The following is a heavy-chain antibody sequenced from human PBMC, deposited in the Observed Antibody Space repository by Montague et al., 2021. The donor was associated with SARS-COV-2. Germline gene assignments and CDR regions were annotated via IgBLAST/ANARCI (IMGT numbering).Heavy chain of an antibody. Sequence: GASLPSERLSWHWIRPSTSRVLDWLASTYYRSKWYNDSAPSVSGRATVKPDTSRNQFSLHLDSVTPEDTALYFCARKMDSSFDVWGKGTMVIVSS. CDR1: GASLPSERLS. J-gene: IGHJ3*01. V-gene: IGHV6-1*01. CDR3: ARKMDSSFDV. CDR2: TYYRSKWYN. D-gene: IGHD2-2*03.